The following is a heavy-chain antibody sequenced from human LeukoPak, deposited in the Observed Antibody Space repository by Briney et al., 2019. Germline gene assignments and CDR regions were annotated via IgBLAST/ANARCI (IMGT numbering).Heavy chain of an antibody. CDR1: GYTFTDYY. V-gene: IGHV1-2*02. CDR2: SNPNSGGT. J-gene: IGHJ3*01. Sequence: SVKVSFTASGYTFTDYYIHWVRQAPGQGLEWMGWSNPNSGGTKYVQKFQGRVTVTRGTSISTAYMELSSLRSDDTAVYYCALMVVLPSANVAFDVWGRGTMVTVSS. D-gene: IGHD2-2*01. CDR3: ALMVVLPSANVAFDV.